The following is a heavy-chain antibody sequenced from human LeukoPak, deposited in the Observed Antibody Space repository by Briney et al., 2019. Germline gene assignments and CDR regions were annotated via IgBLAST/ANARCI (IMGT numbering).Heavy chain of an antibody. CDR2: ISYDGSNK. D-gene: IGHD2-8*01. V-gene: IGHV3-30-3*01. J-gene: IGHJ4*02. CDR3: GAGNGIDY. CDR1: GFTFSSYA. Sequence: GGSLRLSCAASGFTFSSYAMHWVRQAPGKGLEWVAVISYDGSNKYYADSVKGRFTISRDNSKNTLYLQMNSLRAEDTAVYYCGAGNGIDYWGQGALVTVSS.